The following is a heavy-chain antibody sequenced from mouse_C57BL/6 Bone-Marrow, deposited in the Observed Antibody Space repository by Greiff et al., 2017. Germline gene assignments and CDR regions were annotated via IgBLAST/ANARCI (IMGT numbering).Heavy chain of an antibody. Sequence: VQLQQPGAELVRPGSSVKLSCKASGYTFTSYWMHWVKQRPIQGLEWIGNIDPSDSDTHYNQKFKDKATLTVDKSSSTAYMQLSSLTSEDSAVYSGASGDLCYYYGSSPDYWGQGTTLTVSS. CDR2: IDPSDSDT. J-gene: IGHJ2*01. CDR1: GYTFTSYW. V-gene: IGHV1-52*01. CDR3: ASGDLCYYYGSSPDY. D-gene: IGHD1-1*01.